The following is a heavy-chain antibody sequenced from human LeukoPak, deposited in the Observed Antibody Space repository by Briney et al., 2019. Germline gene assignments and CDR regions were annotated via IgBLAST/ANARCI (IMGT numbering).Heavy chain of an antibody. CDR3: ARDPLDCSGGSCSDY. D-gene: IGHD2-15*01. V-gene: IGHV1-69*05. CDR2: IIPIFGTA. J-gene: IGHJ4*02. Sequence: SVKVSCKASGGTFSSYAISWVRQAPGQGLEWMGRIIPIFGTANYAHKFQGRVTITTDESTSTTYMELSSLRSEDTAVYYCARDPLDCSGGSCSDYWGQGTLVTVSS. CDR1: GGTFSSYA.